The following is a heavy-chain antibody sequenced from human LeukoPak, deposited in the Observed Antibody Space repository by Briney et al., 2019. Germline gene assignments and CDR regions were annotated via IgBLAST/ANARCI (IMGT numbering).Heavy chain of an antibody. J-gene: IGHJ4*02. V-gene: IGHV3-21*01. CDR1: GFTFSTYD. CDR2: ISRSGGNT. CDR3: ARGTTYGSGSYRPY. Sequence: KTGGSLRLSCAASGFTFSTYDMYWVRQAPGKGLECVSSISRSGGNTCYADSVKGRFTISRDNAKNSLYLQMNSLRAEDTAVYYCARGTTYGSGSYRPYWGQGTLVTVSS. D-gene: IGHD3-10*01.